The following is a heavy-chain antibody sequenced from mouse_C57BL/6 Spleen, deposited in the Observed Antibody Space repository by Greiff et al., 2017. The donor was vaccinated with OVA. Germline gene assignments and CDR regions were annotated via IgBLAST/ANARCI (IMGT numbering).Heavy chain of an antibody. CDR2: IYPGNGDT. V-gene: IGHV1-12*01. CDR1: GYTFTSYN. CDR3: AREGNYSKGWYFDV. Sequence: QVQLQQSGAELVRPGASVKMSCKASGYTFTSYNMHWVKPTPRQGLEWIGAIYPGNGDTSYNQKFKGKATLTVDKSSSTAYMQLSSLTSEDSAVYFCAREGNYSKGWYFDVWGTGTTVTVSS. J-gene: IGHJ1*03. D-gene: IGHD2-5*01.